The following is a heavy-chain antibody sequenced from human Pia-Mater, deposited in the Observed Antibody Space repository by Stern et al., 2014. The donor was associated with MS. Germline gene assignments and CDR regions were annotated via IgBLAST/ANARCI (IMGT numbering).Heavy chain of an antibody. CDR3: ARAIFGVNTAAMAPDAFDS. CDR1: GFIVSKNY. V-gene: IGHV3-53*01. CDR2: IYTDGST. D-gene: IGHD3-3*01. J-gene: IGHJ3*01. Sequence: EVQLVESGGGLIQPGGSLRLSCAAPGFIVSKNYMSWVRQAPGKGLEWVSLIYTDGSTYYAGSVKGRFPISRDSSKNKLFLKMNSLRAEDTAMYYCARAIFGVNTAAMAPDAFDSWGQGTMVTVSS.